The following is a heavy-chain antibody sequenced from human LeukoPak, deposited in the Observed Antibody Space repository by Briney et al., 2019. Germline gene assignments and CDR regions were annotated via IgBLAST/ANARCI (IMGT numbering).Heavy chain of an antibody. CDR2: MYYTGST. Sequence: SETLSLTCTVSDGSISDYYWSWIRQPPGKGLEWIAYMYYTGSTDYNPSLRSRVTISIDTSKNQFSLKLGSVTAADTAVYYCATQSPGVATDNWGQGTLVTVSS. J-gene: IGHJ4*02. D-gene: IGHD3-3*01. CDR1: DGSISDYY. V-gene: IGHV4-59*01. CDR3: ATQSPGVATDN.